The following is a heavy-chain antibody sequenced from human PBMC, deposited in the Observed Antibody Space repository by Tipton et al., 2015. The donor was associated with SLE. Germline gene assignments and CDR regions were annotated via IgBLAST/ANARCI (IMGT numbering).Heavy chain of an antibody. CDR1: GFTVSSNY. D-gene: IGHD2-2*02. V-gene: IGHV3-23*01. CDR3: AKDFPLEGATVPGALLDS. Sequence: GSLRLSCAASGFTVSSNYMSWVRQAPGKGLEWVSTISSSGGSTYYTDSVKGRFTISRDDSKNTLYLQMSILRAEDTAVYYCAKDFPLEGATVPGALLDSWGQGILVTVSS. J-gene: IGHJ4*02. CDR2: ISSSGGST.